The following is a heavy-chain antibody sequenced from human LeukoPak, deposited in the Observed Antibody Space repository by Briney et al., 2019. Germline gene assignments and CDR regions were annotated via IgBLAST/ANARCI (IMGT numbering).Heavy chain of an antibody. Sequence: SVKVSCKASGGTFSSYAISWVRQAPGQGLEWMGRIIPILGIANYAQKFQGRVTITADKSTSTAYMELSSLRSEDTAVYYCATLLSGSYRYYFDYWGQGTLVTVSS. D-gene: IGHD1-26*01. CDR1: GGTFSSYA. CDR3: ATLLSGSYRYYFDY. CDR2: IIPILGIA. V-gene: IGHV1-69*04. J-gene: IGHJ4*02.